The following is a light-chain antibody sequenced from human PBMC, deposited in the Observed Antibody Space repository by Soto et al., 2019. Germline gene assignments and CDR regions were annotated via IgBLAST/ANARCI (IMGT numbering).Light chain of an antibody. Sequence: DIQMTQSPSSVSASVGDRVTITCRASQDISSWLAWYQHKPGYAPKVLIFGASTLQRGVPSRFSGSGSGTDFTLTISSLQPEDFASYYCLQDYGDSWTFGQGTKVEIE. CDR3: LQDYGDSWT. CDR2: GAS. V-gene: IGKV1-12*01. CDR1: QDISSW. J-gene: IGKJ1*01.